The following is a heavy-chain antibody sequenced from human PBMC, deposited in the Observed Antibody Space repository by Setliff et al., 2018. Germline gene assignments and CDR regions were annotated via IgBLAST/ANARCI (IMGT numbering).Heavy chain of an antibody. V-gene: IGHV1-69*05. CDR2: IIPLYRST. Sequence: GASVKVSCKASGGSFTNYAVSWVRQAPGQGPEWMGGIIPLYRSTNYAQKFQGRVTITRDTPASTVYMALSSLRSEDMAVYYCARVQVPYCGRDCYSSLDYWGQGTLVTVSS. CDR3: ARVQVPYCGRDCYSSLDY. CDR1: GGSFTNYA. J-gene: IGHJ4*02. D-gene: IGHD2-21*01.